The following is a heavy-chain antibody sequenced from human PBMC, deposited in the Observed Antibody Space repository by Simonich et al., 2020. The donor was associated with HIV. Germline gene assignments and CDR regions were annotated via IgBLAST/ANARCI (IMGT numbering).Heavy chain of an antibody. D-gene: IGHD6-19*01. Sequence: EVQLVESGGGLVKPGGSLRLSCAASGFTFSSYSMNWVRQAPGKVWEWVSSISSSSIYIYYADSVKGRFTISRDNAKNSLYLQMNSLRAEDTAVYYCARHQVASIAVAFDYWGQGTLVTVSS. CDR1: GFTFSSYS. V-gene: IGHV3-21*01. J-gene: IGHJ4*02. CDR2: ISSSSIYI. CDR3: ARHQVASIAVAFDY.